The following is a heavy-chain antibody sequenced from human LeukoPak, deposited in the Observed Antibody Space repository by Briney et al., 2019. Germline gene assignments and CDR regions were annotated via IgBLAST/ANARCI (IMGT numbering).Heavy chain of an antibody. D-gene: IGHD6-13*01. Sequence: PGGSLRLSCAASGFTFSSYAMSWVRQAPGNGLEWVSAISGSGGSTYYADSVKGRFTISRDNSKNTLYLQMNSLRAEDTAVYYCAKESHYRSSWYVDYWGQGTLVTVSS. J-gene: IGHJ4*02. CDR3: AKESHYRSSWYVDY. CDR1: GFTFSSYA. V-gene: IGHV3-23*01. CDR2: ISGSGGST.